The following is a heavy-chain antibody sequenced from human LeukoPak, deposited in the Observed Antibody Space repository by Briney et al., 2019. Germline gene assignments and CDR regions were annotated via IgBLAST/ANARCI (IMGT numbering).Heavy chain of an antibody. V-gene: IGHV4-34*01. J-gene: IGHJ4*02. D-gene: IGHD6-19*01. Sequence: SETLSLTCAVYGGSFSGYYWSWIRQTPGKGLEWIGEINHSGSTNYNPSLKSRVTISVDTSKNQFSLKLSSVTAADTAVYYCAREMSAAGVYYFDYWGQGTLVTVSS. CDR2: INHSGST. CDR1: GGSFSGYY. CDR3: AREMSAAGVYYFDY.